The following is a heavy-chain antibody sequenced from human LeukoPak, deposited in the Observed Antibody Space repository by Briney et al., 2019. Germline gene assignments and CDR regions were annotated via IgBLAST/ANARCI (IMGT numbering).Heavy chain of an antibody. CDR2: IYYSGST. CDR3: ARRVTATEDLDY. Sequence: SETLSLTCTVSGGSISSSSYYWGWIRQPPGKGLECIGSIYYSGSTYYNPSLKSRVTISVDTSKNQFSLKLNSVTAADTAVYYCARRVTATEDLDYWGQGTLVTVSS. D-gene: IGHD2-21*02. V-gene: IGHV4-39*07. CDR1: GGSISSSSYY. J-gene: IGHJ4*02.